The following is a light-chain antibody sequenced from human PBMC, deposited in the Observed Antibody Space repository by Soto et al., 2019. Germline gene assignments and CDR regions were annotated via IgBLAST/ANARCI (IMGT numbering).Light chain of an antibody. CDR2: DAS. V-gene: IGKV3-20*01. Sequence: EIVLTQSPDTLSLSPGDRATLSCRASQSVRSERLAWYQQKRGQAPTLLIFDASSRASGTPERFSGSGSGTDFTLTISRLEPEDFAVYYCQEHDGAPPITFGLGTRLEIK. CDR1: QSVRSER. CDR3: QEHDGAPPIT. J-gene: IGKJ5*01.